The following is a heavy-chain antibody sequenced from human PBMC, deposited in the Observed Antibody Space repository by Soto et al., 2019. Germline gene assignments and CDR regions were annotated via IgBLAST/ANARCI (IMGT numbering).Heavy chain of an antibody. CDR1: GYTFTSYD. D-gene: IGHD3-16*01. CDR3: ARVRDYGWGNRGYWFDP. V-gene: IGHV1-18*01. Sequence: ASVKVSCKASGYTFTSYDINWVRQATGQGLEWMGWISAYNGNTNYAQKLQGRVTMTTDTSTSTAYMELRSLRSDATAVYYCARVRDYGWGNRGYWFDPWGQGTLVTVSS. CDR2: ISAYNGNT. J-gene: IGHJ5*02.